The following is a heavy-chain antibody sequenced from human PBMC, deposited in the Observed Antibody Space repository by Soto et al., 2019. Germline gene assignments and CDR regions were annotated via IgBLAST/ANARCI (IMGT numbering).Heavy chain of an antibody. D-gene: IGHD3-3*01. V-gene: IGHV1-69*02. CDR3: ARTSEGVDYYYYMDV. J-gene: IGHJ6*03. CDR1: GGTFSSYT. CDR2: IIPILGIA. Sequence: ASVKVSCKASGGTFSSYTISWVRQAPGQGLEWMGRIIPILGIANYAQKFQGRVTITADKSTSTAYMELSSLRSEDTAVYYCARTSEGVDYYYYMDVWGKGTTVTVSS.